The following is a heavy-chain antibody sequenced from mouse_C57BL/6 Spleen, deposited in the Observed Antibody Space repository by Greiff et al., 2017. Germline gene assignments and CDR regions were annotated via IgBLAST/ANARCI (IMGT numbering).Heavy chain of an antibody. CDR3: ARSDDGYQGYFDV. D-gene: IGHD2-3*01. Sequence: QVQLQQPGAELVKPGASVKLSCTASGYTFTSYWMQWVKQRPGQGLEWIGEIAPSDSYTNYKQKFQGKATLTVDTSSSTAYMQLSSLTSEDSAVYYCARSDDGYQGYFDVWGTGTTVTVSS. V-gene: IGHV1-50*01. CDR1: GYTFTSYW. CDR2: IAPSDSYT. J-gene: IGHJ1*03.